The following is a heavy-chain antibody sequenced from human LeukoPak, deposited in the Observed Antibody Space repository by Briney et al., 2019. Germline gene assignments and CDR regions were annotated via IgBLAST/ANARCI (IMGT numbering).Heavy chain of an antibody. CDR1: GDSISSSDYY. CDR3: ARGRYNSKTDFDY. Sequence: TSETLSLTCIVSGDSISSSDYYWGWIRQPPGKGLEWTGSIHSSGNIYYNPSLKSRVTISLDTSNNQFSLRLFSVSAADTAVYYCARGRYNSKTDFDYWGQGTLVTVSS. J-gene: IGHJ4*02. D-gene: IGHD3-16*02. CDR2: IHSSGNI. V-gene: IGHV4-39*07.